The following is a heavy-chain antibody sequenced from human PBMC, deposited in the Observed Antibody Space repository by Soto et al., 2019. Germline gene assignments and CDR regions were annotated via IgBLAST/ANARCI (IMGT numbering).Heavy chain of an antibody. CDR2: IYWDNYK. J-gene: IGHJ4*02. Sequence: QITLKESGPTLVKPTQTLTLTCTFSGFSLSSSGVGVGWIRQPPGKALEWLALIYWDNYKQYSPSLKNRFTITKDTSQNQVVLTMTKMEPGDTGTYYCARVMGSGTVGVFDYWGQGTLVTVSS. D-gene: IGHD6-13*01. V-gene: IGHV2-5*02. CDR3: ARVMGSGTVGVFDY. CDR1: GFSLSSSGVG.